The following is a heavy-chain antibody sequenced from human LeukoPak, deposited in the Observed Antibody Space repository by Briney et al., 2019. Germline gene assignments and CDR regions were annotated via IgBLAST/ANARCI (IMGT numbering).Heavy chain of an antibody. CDR2: IYYSGST. CDR1: GGSISSSSYY. V-gene: IGHV4-39*07. CDR3: ARAPPADY. J-gene: IGHJ4*02. Sequence: PSETLSLTCTVSGGSISSSSYYWGWIRQPPGKGLEWIGSIYYSGSTYYNPSLKSRVTISVDTSKNQFSLKLSSVTAADTAVYYCARAPPADYWGQGTLVTVSS.